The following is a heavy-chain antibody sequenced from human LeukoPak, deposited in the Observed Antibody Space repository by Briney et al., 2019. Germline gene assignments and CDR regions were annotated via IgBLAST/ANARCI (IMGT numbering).Heavy chain of an antibody. CDR1: GYKFTSYS. Sequence: ASVKVSCKASGYKFTSYSISWVRQAPGQGLEWMGWSSAYNGNTDYAQKLQGRVTMTTDTSTSTAYMELRSLRSDDTAVYYCARDPDCISANCYFAHYDYWGQGTLVTVSS. CDR3: ARDPDCISANCYFAHYDY. D-gene: IGHD2-2*01. J-gene: IGHJ4*02. V-gene: IGHV1-18*01. CDR2: SSAYNGNT.